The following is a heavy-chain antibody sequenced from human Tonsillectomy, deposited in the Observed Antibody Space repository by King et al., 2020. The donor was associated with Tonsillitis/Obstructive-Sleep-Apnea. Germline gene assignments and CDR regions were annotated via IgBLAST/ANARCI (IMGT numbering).Heavy chain of an antibody. CDR2: IYSDGSI. J-gene: IGHJ5*02. Sequence: EVQLVESGGGLIQPGGSLRLSCAASGFTVSNNYMSWLRQAPGKGLEWISLIYSDGSIYYANSVKGRFTISRDISKNSLYLQMDSLRAEDTAVYYCARDSYPTSSDPASWGQGTLVTVSS. D-gene: IGHD6-6*01. CDR1: GFTVSNNY. V-gene: IGHV3-53*01. CDR3: ARDSYPTSSDPAS.